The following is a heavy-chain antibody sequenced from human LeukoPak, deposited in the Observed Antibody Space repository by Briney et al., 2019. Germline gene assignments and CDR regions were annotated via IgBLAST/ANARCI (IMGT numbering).Heavy chain of an antibody. J-gene: IGHJ5*02. V-gene: IGHV3-30*04. CDR2: VSGEQTDK. CDR1: GFTFVHLS. Sequence: QAGGSLRLSCVASGFTFVHLSMHWVRQAPGKGLEWVAFVSGEQTDKYYADSVKGRFTTSRDNSRNTLFLEMNSLRPDDTAVYYCARDQPGTYTMSSTWGQGTLVTVSS. CDR3: ARDQPGTYTMSST. D-gene: IGHD7-27*01.